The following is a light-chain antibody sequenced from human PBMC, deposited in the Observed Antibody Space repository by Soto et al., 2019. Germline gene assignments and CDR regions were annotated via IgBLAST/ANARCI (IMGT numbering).Light chain of an antibody. V-gene: IGLV1-51*01. Sequence: QSVLTQPPSVSAAPGQKVTISCSGSSSNIGNNYVSWYQQLPGTAPKLLIYDNNKRPSGIPDRFSGSKSGTSATLGITGLQTGDEADYYCQSYDSSLSGSKVVFGGGTKLTVL. CDR3: QSYDSSLSGSKVV. J-gene: IGLJ2*01. CDR1: SSNIGNNY. CDR2: DNN.